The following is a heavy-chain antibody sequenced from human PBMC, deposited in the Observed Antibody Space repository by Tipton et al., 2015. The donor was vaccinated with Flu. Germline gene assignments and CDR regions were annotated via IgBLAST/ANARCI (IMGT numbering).Heavy chain of an antibody. CDR2: ISSSSSYI. V-gene: IGHV3-21*01. D-gene: IGHD6-19*01. CDR3: ARMASSGWYVFDY. CDR1: GFTFSSYS. Sequence: SLRLSCAASGFTFSSYSMNWVRQAPGKGLEWVSSISSSSSYIYYADSVKGRFTISRDNAKNSLYLQMNSLRAEDTAVYYCARMASSGWYVFDYWGQGTLVTVSS. J-gene: IGHJ4*02.